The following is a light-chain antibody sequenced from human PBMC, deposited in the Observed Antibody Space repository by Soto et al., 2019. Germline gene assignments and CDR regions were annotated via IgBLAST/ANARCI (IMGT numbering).Light chain of an antibody. Sequence: EIVMTQSPATLSVSPGERATLSCRASQSVSNNLAWFQQKPGQAPRLLIYGASTRATGIPARITGSGSGTEFTLTISSLQSEDFAVYYCQQYDNLPLTFGGGTKVEIK. CDR1: QSVSNN. V-gene: IGKV3-15*01. CDR2: GAS. J-gene: IGKJ4*01. CDR3: QQYDNLPLT.